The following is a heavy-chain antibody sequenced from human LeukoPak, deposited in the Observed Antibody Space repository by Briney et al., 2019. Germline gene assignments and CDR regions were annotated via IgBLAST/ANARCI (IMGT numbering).Heavy chain of an antibody. J-gene: IGHJ4*02. D-gene: IGHD5-24*01. CDR2: IIPIFGTA. CDR1: GYTFTSYY. Sequence: SVKVSCKASGYTFTSYYMHWVRQAPGQGLEWMGGIIPIFGTANYAQKFQGRVTITADESTSTAYMELSSLRSEDTAVYYCARGEDGYNQIFDYWGQGTLVTVSS. CDR3: ARGEDGYNQIFDY. V-gene: IGHV1-69*13.